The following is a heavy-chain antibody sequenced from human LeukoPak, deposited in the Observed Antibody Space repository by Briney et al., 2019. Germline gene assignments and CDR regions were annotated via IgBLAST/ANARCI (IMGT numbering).Heavy chain of an antibody. Sequence: SETLSLTCTVSGGSISRYYWTWIRQPPGKGLEWIGYIYYSGSTSYSPSLKSRVTISVDTSKNQFSLKMSSVTAADTAVYYRARGRYSYGSKTTIDFWGQGTLVTVHS. J-gene: IGHJ4*02. CDR3: ARGRYSYGSKTTIDF. V-gene: IGHV4-59*01. CDR2: IYYSGST. CDR1: GGSISRYY. D-gene: IGHD5-18*01.